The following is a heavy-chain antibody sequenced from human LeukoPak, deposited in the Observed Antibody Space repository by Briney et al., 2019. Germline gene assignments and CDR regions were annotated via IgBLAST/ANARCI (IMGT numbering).Heavy chain of an antibody. Sequence: GGSLRLSCAASGFTFSSNYMSWVRQAPGKGLEWVSVIYSGGSTYYADSVEGRFTISRDNSKNTLYLQMNSLRAEDTAVYYCASSYYDSSGYYYEDYFDYWGQGTLVTVSS. D-gene: IGHD3-22*01. CDR2: IYSGGST. CDR1: GFTFSSNY. CDR3: ASSYYDSSGYYYEDYFDY. V-gene: IGHV3-53*01. J-gene: IGHJ4*02.